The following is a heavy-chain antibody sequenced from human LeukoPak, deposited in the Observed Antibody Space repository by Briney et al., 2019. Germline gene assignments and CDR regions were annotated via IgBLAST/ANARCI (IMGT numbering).Heavy chain of an antibody. CDR1: GFTFSSYG. D-gene: IGHD1-26*01. V-gene: IGHV3-30*02. CDR2: IRYDGSNK. CDR3: ARAGGTYYGIAFDI. J-gene: IGHJ3*02. Sequence: GGSLRLSCAAPGFTFSSYGMHWVRQAPGKGLEWVAFIRYDGSNKYYADPVKGRFTISRDNSKNTLYLQMNSLRAEDTAVYYCARAGGTYYGIAFDIWGQGTMVTVSS.